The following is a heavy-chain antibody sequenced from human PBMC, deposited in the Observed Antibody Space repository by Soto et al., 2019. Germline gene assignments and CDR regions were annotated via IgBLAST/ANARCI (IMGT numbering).Heavy chain of an antibody. CDR2: IIPILGIA. D-gene: IGHD6-19*01. CDR1: GGTFSSYT. V-gene: IGHV1-69*08. CDR3: ARDLGIAVAANWFDP. Sequence: QVQLVQSGAEVKKPGSSVKVSCKASGGTFSSYTISWVRHAPGQGLEWMGRIIPILGIANYAQKFQGRVTITADKSTSTAYMELSSLRSEDTAVYYCARDLGIAVAANWFDPWGQGTLVTVSS. J-gene: IGHJ5*02.